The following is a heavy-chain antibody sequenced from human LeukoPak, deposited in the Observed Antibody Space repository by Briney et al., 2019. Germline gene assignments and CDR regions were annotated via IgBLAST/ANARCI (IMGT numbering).Heavy chain of an antibody. J-gene: IGHJ4*02. CDR3: ARGWDSSGQIPFFY. CDR1: GGTFSSYA. Sequence: GASVKVSCKASGGTFSSYAISWVRQAPGQGLEWMGGIIPIFGTANYAQKFQGRVTITADASTSTAYMELSSLRSEDTAVYYCARGWDSSGQIPFFYWGQGTLVTVSS. V-gene: IGHV1-69*13. D-gene: IGHD3-22*01. CDR2: IIPIFGTA.